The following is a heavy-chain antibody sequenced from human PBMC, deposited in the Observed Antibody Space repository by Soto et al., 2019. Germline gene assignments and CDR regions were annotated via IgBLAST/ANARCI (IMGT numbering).Heavy chain of an antibody. CDR2: IYFRGNT. CDR3: AREGGSYDSGGYLIRGAFDI. Sequence: QVQLQESGPGLVKPSGTLSLTCAVSGGSISRIDYYWTWIRQHPEKGLEWIGNIYFRGNTYYSPSLESRLTISVDTSKNQFSLKLTSVTAADTAVYYCAREGGSYDSGGYLIRGAFDIWGQGTMVTVSS. D-gene: IGHD3-22*01. V-gene: IGHV4-31*11. J-gene: IGHJ3*02. CDR1: GGSISRIDYY.